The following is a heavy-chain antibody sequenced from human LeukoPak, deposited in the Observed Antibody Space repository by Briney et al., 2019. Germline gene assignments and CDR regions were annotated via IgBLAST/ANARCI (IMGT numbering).Heavy chain of an antibody. Sequence: PSETLSLTCTVSVGSIRIYYWSGIRQPPGRGLEWIGYIYYTRSTNHNPSLKSPVTTSVDTSKIQFSLKLPSVTAADTAVYSCARRGYGELPFDYWGQGTLVTVSS. J-gene: IGHJ4*02. CDR1: VGSIRIYY. CDR3: ARRGYGELPFDY. D-gene: IGHD4-17*01. V-gene: IGHV4-59*08. CDR2: IYYTRST.